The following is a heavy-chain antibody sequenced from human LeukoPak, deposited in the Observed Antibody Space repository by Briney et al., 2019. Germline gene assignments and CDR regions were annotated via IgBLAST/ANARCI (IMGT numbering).Heavy chain of an antibody. D-gene: IGHD4-17*01. J-gene: IGHJ6*03. Sequence: SETLSLTCTVSGGSISSDYWSWIRQPPGKGLECIGYIYYSGSTNYNPSLKSRVTISVDTSKNQFSLKLSSVTAADTAVYYCARDYGDYGISYYYYYMDVWGKGTTVTISS. CDR2: IYYSGST. CDR3: ARDYGDYGISYYYYYMDV. V-gene: IGHV4-59*01. CDR1: GGSISSDY.